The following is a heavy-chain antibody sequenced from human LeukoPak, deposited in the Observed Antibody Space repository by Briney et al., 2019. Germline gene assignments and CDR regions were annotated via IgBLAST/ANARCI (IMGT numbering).Heavy chain of an antibody. CDR2: INPNSGGT. CDR3: ARDNAVAGMGYNWFDP. V-gene: IGHV1-2*04. CDR1: GYTFTGYY. Sequence: ASVKVSCKASGYTFTGYYMHWVRQAPGQGLEWMGWINPNSGGTNYAQKFQGWVTMTRDTSISTAYMELSRLRSDDTAVYYCARDNAVAGMGYNWFDPWGQGTLVTVSS. D-gene: IGHD6-19*01. J-gene: IGHJ5*02.